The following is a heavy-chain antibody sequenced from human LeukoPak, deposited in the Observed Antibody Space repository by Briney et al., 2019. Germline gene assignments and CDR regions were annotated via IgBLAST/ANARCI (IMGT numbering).Heavy chain of an antibody. V-gene: IGHV3-21*01. CDR2: ISSSSSYI. CDR3: ARDRGEGVLDY. J-gene: IGHJ4*02. Sequence: GGSLRLSCASSRFTFSSYRMNWVRQAPGKGLEWVSSISSSSSYIYYADSVKGRFTISRDNAKNSLYLQMNSLRAEDTAVYYCARDRGEGVLDYWGQGTLVTVSS. D-gene: IGHD2-21*01. CDR1: RFTFSSYR.